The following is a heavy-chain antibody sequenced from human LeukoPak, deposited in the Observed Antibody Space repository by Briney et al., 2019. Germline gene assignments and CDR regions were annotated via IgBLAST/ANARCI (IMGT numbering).Heavy chain of an antibody. V-gene: IGHV3-33*06. D-gene: IGHD4-17*01. CDR2: IWYDGSNK. Sequence: GRSLRLSCAASGFTFSSYGMHWVRQAPGKGLEWVAVIWYDGSNKYYADSVKGRFTIPRDNSKNTLYLQMNSLRAEDTAVYYCAKSQTRMTTVTPHDYWGQGTLVTVSS. J-gene: IGHJ4*02. CDR1: GFTFSSYG. CDR3: AKSQTRMTTVTPHDY.